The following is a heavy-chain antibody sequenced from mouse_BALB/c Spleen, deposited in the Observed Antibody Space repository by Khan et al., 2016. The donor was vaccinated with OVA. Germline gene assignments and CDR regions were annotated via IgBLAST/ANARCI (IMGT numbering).Heavy chain of an antibody. J-gene: IGHJ3*01. CDR1: GFNIKDYY. Sequence: VQLKQSGAELVRPGALVKLSCKASGFNIKDYYMHWVKQRPEQGLVWIGRIDPENGNTIYDPKFQGKASITSDTYSHTAYLQLSSLTSEDTAVYYGARDGYSPWFVYWGQGTLVTVSA. D-gene: IGHD2-3*01. CDR2: IDPENGNT. CDR3: ARDGYSPWFVY. V-gene: IGHV14-1*02.